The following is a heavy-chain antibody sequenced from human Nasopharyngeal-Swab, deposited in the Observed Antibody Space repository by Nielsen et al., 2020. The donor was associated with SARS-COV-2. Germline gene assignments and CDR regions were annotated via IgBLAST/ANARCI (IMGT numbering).Heavy chain of an antibody. CDR3: ARGLYSSSYYYYYGMDV. CDR2: IYSGGST. CDR1: GFTVSSNY. Sequence: GGSLRLFCAASGFTVSSNYMSWVRQAPGKGLEWVSVIYSGGSTYYADSVKGRFTISRDNSKKTLYLQMNSLRAEDTAVYYCARGLYSSSYYYYYGMDVWGQGTTVTVSS. V-gene: IGHV3-53*01. D-gene: IGHD6-6*01. J-gene: IGHJ6*02.